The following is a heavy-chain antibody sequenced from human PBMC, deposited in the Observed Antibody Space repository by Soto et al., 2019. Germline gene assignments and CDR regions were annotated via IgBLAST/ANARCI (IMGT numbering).Heavy chain of an antibody. V-gene: IGHV1-18*01. CDR2: ISTYNGDA. Sequence: QAQLEQSGAEVKKPGASVKVSCKSSGYTFSTSGISWVRQAPGQGLEWMGWISTYNGDANYAQRFQGRVTMTTDTSTSTTVMELRSLRSDDTAVYYCAREGPRPYYYYGMDGWGQGTPITVSS. J-gene: IGHJ6*02. CDR3: AREGPRPYYYYGMDG. D-gene: IGHD6-6*01. CDR1: GYTFSTSG.